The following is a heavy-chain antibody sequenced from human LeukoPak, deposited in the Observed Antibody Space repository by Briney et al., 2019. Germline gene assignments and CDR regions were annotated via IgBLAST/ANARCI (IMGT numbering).Heavy chain of an antibody. CDR2: ITDSGSST. CDR3: ATVGGSCASSNCYAYFDF. J-gene: IGHJ4*02. V-gene: IGHV3-23*01. CDR1: GLTLSNSA. D-gene: IGHD2-2*01. Sequence: PGGSLRLSCVASGLTLSNSAMTWVRQPPGKGLEWVSIITDSGSSTFYADSVKGRFTISRDTSINTLFLQMNSLGVDDTAVYYCATVGGSCASSNCYAYFDFWGQGTLVTVSS.